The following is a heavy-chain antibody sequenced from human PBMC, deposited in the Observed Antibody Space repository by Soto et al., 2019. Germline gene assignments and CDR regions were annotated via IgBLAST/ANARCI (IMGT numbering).Heavy chain of an antibody. CDR1: GGSISSYY. CDR2: IYTNDRA. J-gene: IGHJ4*02. V-gene: IGHV4-4*07. D-gene: IGHD3-10*01. Sequence: VQLQESGPGLVKSSEIVSLTCTVSGGSISSYYWAWIRQPVGKGLEYIGRIYTNDRASYHPSFKRRVTMSVDASKNQFSLQMSSVTAADTAVYFCASLVYSSGCYYFDYWGPGSLVTVS. CDR3: ASLVYSSGCYYFDY.